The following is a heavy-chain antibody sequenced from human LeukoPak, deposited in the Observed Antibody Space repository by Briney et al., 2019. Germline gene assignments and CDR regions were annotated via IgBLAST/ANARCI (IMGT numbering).Heavy chain of an antibody. CDR1: GYTFSDYY. CDR2: INPNSGGT. Sequence: ASVKVSCKASGYTFSDYYIHWVRQAPGQGLEWLGWINPNSGGTKYARKSQGRVTMTRDTSITTAYMDLSSLGSDDTAVFYCVRKSATRRTSEFDYWGQGTPVTVSS. V-gene: IGHV1-2*02. CDR3: VRKSATRRTSEFDY. J-gene: IGHJ4*02. D-gene: IGHD2-15*01.